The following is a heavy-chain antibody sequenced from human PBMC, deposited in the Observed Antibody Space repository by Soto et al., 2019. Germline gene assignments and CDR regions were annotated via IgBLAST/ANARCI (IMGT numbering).Heavy chain of an antibody. CDR2: ISGSGGTT. D-gene: IGHD4-17*01. CDR3: AKVNAYGDLDY. CDR1: GFAFSSYA. V-gene: IGHV3-23*01. J-gene: IGHJ4*02. Sequence: GGSLRLSCAASGFAFSSYAMNWVRQAPGKGLEWVSTISGSGGTTYYADSMKGRFTISSDSYKNTLYLQMNSLRADDTAVYYCAKVNAYGDLDYWGQGTLVTVSS.